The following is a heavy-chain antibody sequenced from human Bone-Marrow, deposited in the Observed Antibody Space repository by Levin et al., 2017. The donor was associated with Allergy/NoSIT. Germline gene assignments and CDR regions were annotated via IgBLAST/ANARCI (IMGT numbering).Heavy chain of an antibody. J-gene: IGHJ6*02. D-gene: IGHD2-21*02. CDR3: ARVSPRGFCNSGYCYSRKSDYHYYGMDV. CDR1: GGSFNDYY. Sequence: MSSETLSLTCAVYGGSFNDYYWSWIRQSPGKGLEWIGEINHSGNTIYKVSFKSRVTMSVDTAKTQISLNLRSVTAADTAVYYCARVSPRGFCNSGYCYSRKSDYHYYGMDVWGQGTTVTVSS. CDR2: INHSGNT. V-gene: IGHV4-34*01.